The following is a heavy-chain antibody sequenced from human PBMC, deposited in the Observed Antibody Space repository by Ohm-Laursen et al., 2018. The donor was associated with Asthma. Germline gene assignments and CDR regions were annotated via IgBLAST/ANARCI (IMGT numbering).Heavy chain of an antibody. CDR2: IWYDGSNK. CDR3: ARGQGSGDISGSDPFDL. Sequence: SLRLSCSASGFTFSSYAMHWVRQAPGKGLEWVAVIWYDGSNKYYADSVKGRFTISRDDSKNTLNLQMSSLRGDDTAVYYCARGQGSGDISGSDPFDLWGQGTTVIVSS. CDR1: GFTFSSYA. J-gene: IGHJ3*01. V-gene: IGHV3-33*08. D-gene: IGHD3-10*01.